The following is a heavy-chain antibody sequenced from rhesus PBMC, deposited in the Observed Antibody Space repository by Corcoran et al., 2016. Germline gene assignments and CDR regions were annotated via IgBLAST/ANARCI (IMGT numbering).Heavy chain of an antibody. CDR2: ISYTGKTI. CDR3: TRVPGTTGDY. V-gene: IGHV3-136*01. D-gene: IGHD1-20*01. CDR1: GFTFRRYV. J-gene: IGHJ4*01. Sequence: EVQLVESGVGLFQPGGSLRLSCAASGFTFRRYVITWVRQAPGKGLEWVSYISYTGKTIYYADSVKGRFTISRDNAKNSLSLQMSSLRAEDTAVYYCTRVPGTTGDYWGQGVLVTVSS.